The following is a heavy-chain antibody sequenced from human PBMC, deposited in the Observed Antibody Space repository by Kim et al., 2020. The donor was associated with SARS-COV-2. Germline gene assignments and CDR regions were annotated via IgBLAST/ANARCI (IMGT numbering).Heavy chain of an antibody. Sequence: GGSLRLSCAASGFTVSSNYMSWVRQAPGKGLEWVSVIYSGGSTYYADSVKGRFTISRDNSKNTLYLQMNSLRAEDTAVYYCASDYGDYRSYYYYGMDVWGQGTTGTVSS. CDR1: GFTVSSNY. V-gene: IGHV3-66*01. J-gene: IGHJ6*02. CDR2: IYSGGST. D-gene: IGHD4-17*01. CDR3: ASDYGDYRSYYYYGMDV.